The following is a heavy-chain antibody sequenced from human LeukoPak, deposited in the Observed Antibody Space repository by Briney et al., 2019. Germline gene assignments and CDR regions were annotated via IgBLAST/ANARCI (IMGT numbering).Heavy chain of an antibody. J-gene: IGHJ4*02. Sequence: GGSLRLSCAASGFTFSNAWMSWVRQAPGKGLEWVGRIKSKTDGGTTDYAAPVEGRFTISRDDSKNTLYLQMNSLKTEDTAVYYCTTEAPMITFGGVIVIPHYYFDYWGQGTLVTVSS. CDR2: IKSKTDGGTT. V-gene: IGHV3-15*01. CDR1: GFTFSNAW. CDR3: TTEAPMITFGGVIVIPHYYFDY. D-gene: IGHD3-16*02.